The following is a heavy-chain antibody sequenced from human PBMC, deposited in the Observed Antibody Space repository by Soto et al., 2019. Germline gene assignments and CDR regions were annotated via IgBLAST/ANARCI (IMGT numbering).Heavy chain of an antibody. D-gene: IGHD5-12*01. V-gene: IGHV3-21*01. CDR3: ARDRDIVATIPGPVDY. CDR1: GFTFSSYS. CDR2: ISSSSSYI. Sequence: GGSLRLSCAASGFTFSSYSMNWVRQAPGKGLEWVSSISSSSSYIYYADSVKGRFTISRDNAKNSLYLQMNSLRAEDTAVYYCARDRDIVATIPGPVDYWGQGTLVTVSS. J-gene: IGHJ4*02.